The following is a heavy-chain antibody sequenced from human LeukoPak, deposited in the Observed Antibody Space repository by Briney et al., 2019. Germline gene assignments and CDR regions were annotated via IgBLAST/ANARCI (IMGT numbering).Heavy chain of an antibody. Sequence: GGSLRLSCAASGFTFSSYWMHWVRQAPGKGLVWVSRINTDGSSTSYADSVKGRLTISRDNSKKTLYLQMNSLRAEDTAVYYCAKEYAGSHYYYYYMDVWGKGTTVTVSS. CDR3: AKEYAGSHYYYYYMDV. J-gene: IGHJ6*03. CDR2: INTDGSST. D-gene: IGHD2-2*01. V-gene: IGHV3-74*01. CDR1: GFTFSSYW.